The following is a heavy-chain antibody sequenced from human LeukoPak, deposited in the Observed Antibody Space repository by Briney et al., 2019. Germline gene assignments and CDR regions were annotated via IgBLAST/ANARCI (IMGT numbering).Heavy chain of an antibody. CDR2: INPSGGST. V-gene: IGHV1-46*01. CDR1: GYTFTSYY. CDR3: ARSRGIYYYYMDV. Sequence: ASVKVSCTASGYTFTSYYMHWVRQAPGQGLEWMGIINPSGGSTSYAQKFQGRVTMTRDTSTSTVYMELSSLRSEDTAVYYCARSRGIYYYYMDVWGKGTTVTVSS. D-gene: IGHD3-16*01. J-gene: IGHJ6*03.